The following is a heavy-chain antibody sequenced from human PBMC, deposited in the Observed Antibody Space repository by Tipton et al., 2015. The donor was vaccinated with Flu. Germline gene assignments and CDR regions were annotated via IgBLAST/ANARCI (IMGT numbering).Heavy chain of an antibody. D-gene: IGHD4-23*01. J-gene: IGHJ3*02. CDR1: GASISSAAYY. CDR2: IYTSGST. CDR3: ARSPTVVTPVYAFDI. Sequence: TLSLTCTVSGASISSAAYYWSWIRQPAGKGLEWIGRIYTSGSTNYNPSLKSRVSISLDTYKKQFSLKLTSVTAAYAAVYYCARSPTVVTPVYAFDIWGQGTMVTVSS. V-gene: IGHV4-61*02.